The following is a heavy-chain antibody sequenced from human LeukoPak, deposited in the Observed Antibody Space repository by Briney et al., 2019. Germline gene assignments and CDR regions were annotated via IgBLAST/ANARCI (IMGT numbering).Heavy chain of an antibody. Sequence: GGSLRPSCAASGFTFSSYSMNWVRQAPGKGLEWVSSISSSSSYIYYADSVKGRFTISRDNAKNSLYLQMNSLRAEDTAVYYCARERADGAVAGNDYWGQGTLVTVSS. CDR3: ARERADGAVAGNDY. J-gene: IGHJ4*02. CDR2: ISSSSSYI. V-gene: IGHV3-21*01. CDR1: GFTFSSYS. D-gene: IGHD6-19*01.